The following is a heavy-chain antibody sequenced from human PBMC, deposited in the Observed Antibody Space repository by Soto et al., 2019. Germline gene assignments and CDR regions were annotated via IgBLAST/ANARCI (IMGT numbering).Heavy chain of an antibody. CDR1: GGSISSGGYS. Sequence: SETLSLTCAVSGGSISSGGYSWSWIRQPPGKGLEWIGYIYHSGSTNYNPSLESRVIVSVDKSKNQFSLKLTSVTAADTAVYYCARARATIAAAAIFDCWGQGTLVTVSS. J-gene: IGHJ4*02. D-gene: IGHD6-13*01. CDR2: IYHSGST. CDR3: ARARATIAAAAIFDC. V-gene: IGHV4-30-2*01.